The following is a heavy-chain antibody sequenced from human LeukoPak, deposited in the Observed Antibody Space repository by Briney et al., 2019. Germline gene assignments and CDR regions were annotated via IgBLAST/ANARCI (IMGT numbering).Heavy chain of an antibody. V-gene: IGHV1-2*02. CDR2: INPNSGGT. J-gene: IGHJ4*02. CDR1: GYTFTGYY. Sequence: ASVKVSCKASGYTFTGYYMHWLRQAPGQGLEWMGWINPNSGGTKYAQKFQGRVTMTKDTSISTAYMELSRLRSDDTAVYYCARYGDYAYYFDYWRQGPLVRVSS. CDR3: ARYGDYAYYFDY. D-gene: IGHD4-17*01.